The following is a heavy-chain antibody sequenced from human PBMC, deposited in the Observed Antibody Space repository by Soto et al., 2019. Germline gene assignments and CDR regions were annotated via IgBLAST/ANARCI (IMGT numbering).Heavy chain of an antibody. CDR3: ARGVPHRLFPAVDI. CDR1: GGSMSSGDYY. V-gene: IGHV4-31*03. D-gene: IGHD3-22*01. CDR2: INYRGST. J-gene: IGHJ3*02. Sequence: SETLSLTCTVSGGSMSSGDYYWNWIRQHPEKGLEWIGYINYRGSTFYNPSLKSRLTISVDTSKNQFSLKLTSVTAADTAVYYCARGVPHRLFPAVDIWGQGTMVTVSS.